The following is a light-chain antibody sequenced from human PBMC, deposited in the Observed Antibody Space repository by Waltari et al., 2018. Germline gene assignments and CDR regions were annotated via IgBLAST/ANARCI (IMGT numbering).Light chain of an antibody. CDR2: RDI. CDR3: QVWTSSPAHVV. Sequence: SYELTQPLSVSVAPGQTATITCGVSNIGSKKAHWYQQKPGQAPLLVIYRDISRPSGIPERFSGSNSGNMATLKINRVEDGDEADYYCQVWTSSPAHVVFGGGTKLTVL. J-gene: IGLJ2*01. CDR1: NIGSKK. V-gene: IGLV3-9*01.